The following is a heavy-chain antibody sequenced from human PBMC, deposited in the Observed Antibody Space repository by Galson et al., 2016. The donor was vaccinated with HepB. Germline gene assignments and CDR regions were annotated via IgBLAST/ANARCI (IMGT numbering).Heavy chain of an antibody. Sequence: SLRLSCAASGFRLSSYSMNWVRQAPGKGLEWVSSISAFGTYKYYPDSVKGRFTISRDNAENSLYPQMDSLKLDDTAVYYCARDVVGNFDSWGQGTPVTVSS. D-gene: IGHD2-21*01. J-gene: IGHJ4*02. CDR1: GFRLSSYS. CDR2: ISAFGTYK. CDR3: ARDVVGNFDS. V-gene: IGHV3-21*01.